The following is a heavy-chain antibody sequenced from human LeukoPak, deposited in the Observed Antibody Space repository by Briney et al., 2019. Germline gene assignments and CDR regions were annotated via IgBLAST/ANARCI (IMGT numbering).Heavy chain of an antibody. V-gene: IGHV1-2*02. CDR1: GYIFTGYY. CDR3: VYSGYDSDWFDP. J-gene: IGHJ5*02. Sequence: KVSCKASGYIFTGYYMHWVRQAPGQGLEWMGWINPNSGGTNYAQKFQGRVTMTRDTSISTAYMELSRLRSDDTAVYYCVYSGYDSDWFDPWGQGTLVTVSS. D-gene: IGHD5-12*01. CDR2: INPNSGGT.